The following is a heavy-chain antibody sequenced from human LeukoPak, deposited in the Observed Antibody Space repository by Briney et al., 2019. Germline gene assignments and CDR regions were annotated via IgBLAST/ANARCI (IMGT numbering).Heavy chain of an antibody. Sequence: ASVKVSCKASGYTFTNYGITWVRQAPGQGLEWMGWISAYNGNTNYAQKLQGRVTMTTDTSTGTAYMELRSLRSDDTAVYYCARGDSRNYYYYMDVWGKGTTVTVSS. D-gene: IGHD6-13*01. CDR1: GYTFTNYG. J-gene: IGHJ6*03. CDR3: ARGDSRNYYYYMDV. V-gene: IGHV1-18*01. CDR2: ISAYNGNT.